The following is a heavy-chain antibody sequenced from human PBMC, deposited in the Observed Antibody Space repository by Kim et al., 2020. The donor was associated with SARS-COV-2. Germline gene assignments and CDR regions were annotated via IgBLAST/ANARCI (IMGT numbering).Heavy chain of an antibody. V-gene: IGHV1-3*01. J-gene: IGHJ4*02. Sequence: ASVKVSCKASGYTFTTYTMHWVRQAPGQRLEWMGWINAGNGNTKFSQKFQGRVTITRDTSASTAYMELSSLTSEDTAVYYCARTGYYYDSSGCFDYWGQGTLVTVSS. CDR3: ARTGYYYDSSGCFDY. CDR1: GYTFTTYT. D-gene: IGHD3-22*01. CDR2: INAGNGNT.